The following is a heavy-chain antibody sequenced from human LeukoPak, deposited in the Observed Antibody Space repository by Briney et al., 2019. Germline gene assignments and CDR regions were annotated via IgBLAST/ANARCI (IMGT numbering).Heavy chain of an antibody. V-gene: IGHV3-30*03. CDR1: GFTFRDHG. J-gene: IGHJ4*02. CDR3: ALGKIAVGDH. Sequence: GGSLRLSCAASGFTFRDHGMHWVRLAPGKGLEWVALISYDGSKEFYADSVKGRFTVSRDNSKNTLYLQMNSLRTDDTAVYYCALGKIAVGDHWGQGTLVTVSS. D-gene: IGHD3-22*01. CDR2: ISYDGSKE.